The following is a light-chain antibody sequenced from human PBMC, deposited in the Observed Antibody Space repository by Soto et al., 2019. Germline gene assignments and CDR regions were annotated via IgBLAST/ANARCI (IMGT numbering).Light chain of an antibody. CDR1: QDIGNF. J-gene: IGKJ5*01. Sequence: IHMVQSPSSLSASVGDRVTITCQASQDIGNFLTWYQQKPGRAPVLLIYDAANLATGVPPRFSGSGSGRDFTLTISSLQPEDIAAYYCQQYDRLPITFGQGTRLEIK. CDR2: DAA. V-gene: IGKV1-33*01. CDR3: QQYDRLPIT.